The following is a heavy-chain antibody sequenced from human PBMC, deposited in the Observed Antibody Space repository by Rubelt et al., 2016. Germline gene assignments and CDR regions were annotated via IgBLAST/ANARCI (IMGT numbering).Heavy chain of an antibody. CDR1: GYTFTSYG. CDR3: ASNNYSSGWYPFDD. CDR2: ISAYNGNT. J-gene: IGHJ4*02. D-gene: IGHD6-19*01. V-gene: IGHV1-18*01. Sequence: QVQLVQSGAEVKKPGSSVKVSCKASGYTFTSYGISWVRQAPGQGLEWMGWISAYNGNTNYALKLQGRVTMTKDTSTSTADMELRSLRSDDTAVYYCASNNYSSGWYPFDDWGQGTLVTVSS.